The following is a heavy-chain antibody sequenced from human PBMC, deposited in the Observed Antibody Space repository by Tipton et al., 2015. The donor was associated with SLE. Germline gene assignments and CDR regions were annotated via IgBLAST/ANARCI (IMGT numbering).Heavy chain of an antibody. CDR2: INHSGNT. D-gene: IGHD3-22*01. Sequence: TLSLTCAVYGGSFSGYYWTWIRQPPGKGLEWIGEINHSGNTNYSPSLKSRFIMSVDTSKNQFSLRLDSLTAADTAIYYCVRSSGSYIDFWGQGTLVTVSS. CDR1: GGSFSGYY. CDR3: VRSSGSYIDF. J-gene: IGHJ4*02. V-gene: IGHV4-34*01.